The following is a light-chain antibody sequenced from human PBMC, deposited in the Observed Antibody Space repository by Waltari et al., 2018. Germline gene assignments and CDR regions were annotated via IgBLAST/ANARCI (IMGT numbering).Light chain of an antibody. V-gene: IGKV1-5*01. Sequence: DIQMTQSPSTLSASVGGRVTITCRASQSISGWLAWYQQKPGKAPKLLISYASNLESGVPSRFSGGGSGTDFTLTISSLQPEDFATYYCQQYNTFPITFGQGTRLDIK. CDR2: YAS. J-gene: IGKJ5*01. CDR3: QQYNTFPIT. CDR1: QSISGW.